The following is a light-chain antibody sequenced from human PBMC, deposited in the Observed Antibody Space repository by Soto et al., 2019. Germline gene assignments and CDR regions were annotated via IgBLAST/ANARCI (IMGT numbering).Light chain of an antibody. V-gene: IGLV1-40*01. J-gene: IGLJ3*02. Sequence: QSVLTQPPSVSGAPGQRVTISCTGSTSNIGAGYDVHWYQQEPGTAPKLLIYGNNNRPSGVPDRFSGSKSGTSASLAITGLQTEDESNYYCQSYDNSLRGWVFGGGTKLTVL. CDR1: TSNIGAGYD. CDR2: GNN. CDR3: QSYDNSLRGWV.